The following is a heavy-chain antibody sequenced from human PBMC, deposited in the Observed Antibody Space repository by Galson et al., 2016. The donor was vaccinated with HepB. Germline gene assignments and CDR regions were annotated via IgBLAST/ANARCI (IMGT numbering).Heavy chain of an antibody. CDR1: GYTFTSYL. V-gene: IGHV1-18*01. Sequence: SVKVSCKASGYTFTSYLISWVRQAPGQGLEWMGWVSAYNGNTNYAQKLQGRVTMTTDTSTTTAYMELRSLRSDDTAVYYCARVPDPLWFVEPRQFDSWGQGTLVTVSS. CDR3: ARVPDPLWFVEPRQFDS. D-gene: IGHD3-10*01. J-gene: IGHJ5*01. CDR2: VSAYNGNT.